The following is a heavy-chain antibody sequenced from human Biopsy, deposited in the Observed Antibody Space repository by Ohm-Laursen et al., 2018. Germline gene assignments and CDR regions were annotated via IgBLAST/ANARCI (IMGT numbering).Heavy chain of an antibody. V-gene: IGHV1-69*06. Sequence: ESSVKVSCKAPGGTFSNYGVNWVRQAPGQGLEWLGGNIPILGTGNYAQKFQDRVTVAADTSTSTATMELRSLRSDDTAVYYCAREAAIIDPRTRAFDYWGQGTLVTVSS. J-gene: IGHJ4*02. CDR3: AREAAIIDPRTRAFDY. D-gene: IGHD6-25*01. CDR1: GGTFSNYG. CDR2: NIPILGTG.